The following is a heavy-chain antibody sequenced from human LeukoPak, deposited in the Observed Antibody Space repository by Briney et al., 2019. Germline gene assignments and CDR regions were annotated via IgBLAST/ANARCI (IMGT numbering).Heavy chain of an antibody. D-gene: IGHD3-9*01. CDR3: ARGGYQLRYFDWPIDY. J-gene: IGHJ4*02. V-gene: IGHV3-21*01. Sequence: GGSLRLSCAASGFTFSSYSMNWVRQAPGKGLEWVSSISSSSSYIYYADSVKDRFTISRDNAKNSLYLQMNSLRAEDTAVYYCARGGYQLRYFDWPIDYWGQGTLVTVSS. CDR1: GFTFSSYS. CDR2: ISSSSSYI.